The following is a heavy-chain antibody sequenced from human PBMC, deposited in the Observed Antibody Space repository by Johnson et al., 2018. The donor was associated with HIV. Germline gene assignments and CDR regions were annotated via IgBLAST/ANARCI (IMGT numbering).Heavy chain of an antibody. CDR1: FTFDDYA. J-gene: IGHJ3*02. Sequence: FTFDDYAMHWVRQAPGKGLEWVGRIRSKPYSSATAYAASVTGRFTISRDDSKNMTYLQMNSLRAEDTALYYCASVLGRGYSGYDKNYDAFDIWGQGTMVTVSS. D-gene: IGHD5-12*01. CDR2: IRSKPYSSAT. V-gene: IGHV3-73*01. CDR3: ASVLGRGYSGYDKNYDAFDI.